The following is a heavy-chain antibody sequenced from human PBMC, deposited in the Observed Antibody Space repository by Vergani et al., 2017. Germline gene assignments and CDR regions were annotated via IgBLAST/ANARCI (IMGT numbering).Heavy chain of an antibody. J-gene: IGHJ5*02. V-gene: IGHV3-23*01. Sequence: EVQLLESGGDLVQPGGSLRLSCAASGFTFNHYAMNWVRQAPGKGLEWVSGISGSGGSTYYAGSVKGRFTISRDSSKNTLHLQINNLRVEDTAVYYCSRGNYYGSVTYVDPWGQGTLVTVSS. CDR3: SRGNYYGSVTYVDP. CDR1: GFTFNHYA. D-gene: IGHD3-10*01. CDR2: ISGSGGST.